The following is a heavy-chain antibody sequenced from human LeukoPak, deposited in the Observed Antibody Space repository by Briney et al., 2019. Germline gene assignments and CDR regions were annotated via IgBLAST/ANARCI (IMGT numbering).Heavy chain of an antibody. D-gene: IGHD3-22*01. J-gene: IGHJ6*02. CDR1: GGSISSYY. Sequence: PSETLSLTCTVSGGSISSYYWSWIRQPPGKGLEWIGYMYYSGSTNYNPSLKSRVTISVDTSKNQFFLKLSSVTAADTAVYYCARRVRAPYYYYGMDVWGQGTTVTVSS. CDR2: MYYSGST. V-gene: IGHV4-59*08. CDR3: ARRVRAPYYYYGMDV.